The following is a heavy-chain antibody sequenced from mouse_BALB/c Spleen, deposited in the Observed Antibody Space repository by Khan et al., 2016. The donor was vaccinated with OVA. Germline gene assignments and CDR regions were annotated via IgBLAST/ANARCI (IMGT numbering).Heavy chain of an antibody. CDR2: INPSTGYT. D-gene: IGHD1-1*01. Sequence: VQLQESGAELAKPGASVKMSCKASDYTFTTYWTHWVKQRPGQGLEWLGYINPSTGYTEYNQKFKDKATLTADNSSSTAYMQLSSLTSEDTAVNYCENHGSSSAWFAYWGQGTLVTVSA. CDR3: ENHGSSSAWFAY. J-gene: IGHJ3*01. CDR1: DYTFTTYW. V-gene: IGHV1-7*01.